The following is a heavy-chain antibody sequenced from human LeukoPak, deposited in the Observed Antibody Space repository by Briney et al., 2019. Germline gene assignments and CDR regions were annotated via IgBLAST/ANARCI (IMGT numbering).Heavy chain of an antibody. CDR3: ARDRYSSSWYSYFDY. J-gene: IGHJ4*02. D-gene: IGHD6-13*01. Sequence: GRSLRLSCAASGFTFSSYGMHWVRQAPGKGLEWVAVISYDGSNKYYADSVKGRFTISRDNSKNTLYLQMNSLRAEDTAVYYCARDRYSSSWYSYFDYWGQGTLVTVSS. V-gene: IGHV3-30*03. CDR2: ISYDGSNK. CDR1: GFTFSSYG.